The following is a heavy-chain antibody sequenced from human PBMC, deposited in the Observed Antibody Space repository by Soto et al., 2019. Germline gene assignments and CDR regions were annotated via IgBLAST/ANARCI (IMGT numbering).Heavy chain of an antibody. CDR3: ARYFDWFRGSWFAP. D-gene: IGHD3-9*01. J-gene: IGHJ5*02. Sequence: PSETLSLTCTVSGGSISSYYWSWIRQPPGKGLEWIGYIYYSGSTNYNPSLKSRVTISVDTSKNQFSLKLSSVTAADTAVYYCARYFDWFRGSWFAPWGQGTLVTVSS. CDR2: IYYSGST. CDR1: GGSISSYY. V-gene: IGHV4-59*01.